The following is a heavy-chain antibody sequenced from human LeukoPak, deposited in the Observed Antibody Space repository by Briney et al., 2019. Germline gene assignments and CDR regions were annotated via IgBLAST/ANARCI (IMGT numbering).Heavy chain of an antibody. J-gene: IGHJ4*02. CDR3: AREPSSGWFDY. V-gene: IGHV3-30-3*01. D-gene: IGHD6-19*01. CDR1: GFTFSSYA. Sequence: GRSLRLSCAASGFTFSSYAMHWVRQAPGKGLEWVAVISYDGSNKYYADSVKGRFTISRDNAKNSLYLQMNSLRAEDTAVYYCAREPSSGWFDYWGQGTLVTVSS. CDR2: ISYDGSNK.